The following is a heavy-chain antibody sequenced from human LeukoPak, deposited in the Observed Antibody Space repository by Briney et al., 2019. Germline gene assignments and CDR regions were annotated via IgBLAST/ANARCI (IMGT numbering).Heavy chain of an antibody. J-gene: IGHJ4*02. Sequence: PSETLSLTCTVSGYSISSGYYWGWIRQPPGKGLEWIGYIFYIGNTYYNPSLKSRLTISVDTSKNQFSLKLSSVTVADTAVYYCARGTSLSHGGLVYWGQGTQVTISS. D-gene: IGHD2-2*01. CDR3: ARGTSLSHGGLVY. CDR1: GYSISSGYY. CDR2: IFYIGNT. V-gene: IGHV4-30-4*08.